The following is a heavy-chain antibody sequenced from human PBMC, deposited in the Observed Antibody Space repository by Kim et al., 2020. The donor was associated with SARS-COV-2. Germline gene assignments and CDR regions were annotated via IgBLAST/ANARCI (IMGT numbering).Heavy chain of an antibody. Sequence: GWSLRLSCAASGFTFSSYGMHWVRQAPGKGLEWVAVISYDGSNKYYADSVKGRFTISRDNSKNTLYLQMNSLRAEDTAVYYCANLMAGVVVTEIADAFDIWGQGTMVTVSS. J-gene: IGHJ3*02. D-gene: IGHD3-22*01. CDR1: GFTFSSYG. V-gene: IGHV3-30*18. CDR2: ISYDGSNK. CDR3: ANLMAGVVVTEIADAFDI.